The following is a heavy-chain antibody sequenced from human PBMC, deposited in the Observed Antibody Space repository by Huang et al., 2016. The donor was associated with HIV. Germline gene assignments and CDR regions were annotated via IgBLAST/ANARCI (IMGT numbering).Heavy chain of an antibody. CDR2: IRYDGSNK. V-gene: IGHV3-30*02. D-gene: IGHD3-3*01. Sequence: QVQLVESGGGMVQPGGSLRLSCAASGFTFSSYGMHWVRQAPGKGLEWVAFIRYDGSNKYYADSVKGRFTISRDNSKNTLYLQMNSLRAEDTAVYYCAKVSYYDFWSGYPHDAFDIWGQGTMVTVSS. J-gene: IGHJ3*02. CDR3: AKVSYYDFWSGYPHDAFDI. CDR1: GFTFSSYG.